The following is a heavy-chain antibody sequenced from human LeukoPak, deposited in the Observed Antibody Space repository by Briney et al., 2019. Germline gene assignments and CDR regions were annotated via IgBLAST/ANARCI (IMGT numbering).Heavy chain of an antibody. Sequence: AETLSLTCAVYGRSFSGYYWSWIRQPPGKGLEWIGEINHSGSTNYNPSLKSRVTISVDTSKNQFSLKLSSVTAADTAVYYCARANIHCSSTSCYQGDDYWGQGTLVTVSS. D-gene: IGHD2-2*01. CDR2: INHSGST. V-gene: IGHV4-34*01. CDR1: GRSFSGYY. J-gene: IGHJ4*02. CDR3: ARANIHCSSTSCYQGDDY.